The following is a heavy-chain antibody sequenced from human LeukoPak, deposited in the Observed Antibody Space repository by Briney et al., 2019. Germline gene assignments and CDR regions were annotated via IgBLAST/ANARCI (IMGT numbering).Heavy chain of an antibody. CDR1: GFTFSNYW. CDR3: ASGRQLGY. CDR2: IKEDGSEK. Sequence: GGSLRLSCAASGFTFSNYWMSWVRQAPGKGLEWAANIKEDGSEKYYVDSVKGRFTISRDNARNSLYLQMNSLRAEDTAVYYCASGRQLGYWGQGTLVTVSS. V-gene: IGHV3-7*01. J-gene: IGHJ4*02. D-gene: IGHD6-13*01.